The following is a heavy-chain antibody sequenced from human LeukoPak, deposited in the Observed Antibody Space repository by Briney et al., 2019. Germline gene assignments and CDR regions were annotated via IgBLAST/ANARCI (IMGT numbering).Heavy chain of an antibody. CDR1: GYTFTSYD. CDR2: MNPNSGNT. Sequence: ASVKVSCKASGYTFTSYDINWVRQAPGQGLEWMGWMNPNSGNTGYAQKFQGRVTITRNTSISTAYMELSSLRSEDTAVYYCARATSSPLNYDFWSGYYNGDLDYWGQGTLVTVSS. CDR3: ARATSSPLNYDFWSGYYNGDLDY. D-gene: IGHD3-3*01. V-gene: IGHV1-8*03. J-gene: IGHJ4*02.